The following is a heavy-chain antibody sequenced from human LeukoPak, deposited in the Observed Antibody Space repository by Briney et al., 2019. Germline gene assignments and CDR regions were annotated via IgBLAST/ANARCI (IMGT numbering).Heavy chain of an antibody. J-gene: IGHJ4*02. V-gene: IGHV3-15*01. Sequence: GGSLRLSCAASGFTFSNVYMSWVRQAPGKGLEWVGRIKSKTEGGTADCAAPVKGRFSISRDDSMNTVYLEMNSLKIEDTAVYYCTTYRSYSGYWGQGTLVTVSS. CDR1: GFTFSNVY. D-gene: IGHD1-14*01. CDR2: IKSKTEGGTA. CDR3: TTYRSYSGY.